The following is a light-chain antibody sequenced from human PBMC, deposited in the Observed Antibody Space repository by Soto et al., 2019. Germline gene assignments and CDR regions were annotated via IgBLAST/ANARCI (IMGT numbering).Light chain of an antibody. Sequence: QSVLTQPASVSGSPGQSITISCAGTNSDVGSYNFVSWLQQHAGKAPKLMIYEGNKRPSGVSNRFSGSKSGNTASLTISGLQTEDEADYYCCSYAGSGTYVFGTGTKVTVL. J-gene: IGLJ1*01. V-gene: IGLV2-23*01. CDR2: EGN. CDR1: NSDVGSYNF. CDR3: CSYAGSGTYV.